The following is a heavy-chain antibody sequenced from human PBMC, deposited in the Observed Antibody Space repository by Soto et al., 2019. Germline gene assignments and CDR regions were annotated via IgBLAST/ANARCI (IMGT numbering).Heavy chain of an antibody. CDR1: GYTFTSYG. V-gene: IGHV1-69*13. D-gene: IGHD5-12*01. J-gene: IGHJ6*02. Sequence: ASVKVSCKASGYTFTSYGISWVRQAPGQGLEWMGGIIPIFGTANYAQKFQGRVTITADESTSTAYMELSSLRSEDTAVYYCARGGLRGSPTTGYYYYGMDVWGQGTTVTVSS. CDR3: ARGGLRGSPTTGYYYYGMDV. CDR2: IIPIFGTA.